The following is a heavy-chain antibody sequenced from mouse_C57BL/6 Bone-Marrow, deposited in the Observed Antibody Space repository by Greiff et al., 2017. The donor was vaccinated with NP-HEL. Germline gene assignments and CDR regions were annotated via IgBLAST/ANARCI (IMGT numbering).Heavy chain of an antibody. CDR1: GYTFTNYW. Sequence: VQQQQSGAELVRPGTSVKMSCKASGYTFTNYWIGWAKQRPGHGLAWIGDIYPGGGYTNYNEKFKGKATLTADKSSSTAYMQFSSLTSEDSAIYYCARGLSDYAMDYWGQGTSVTVSS. D-gene: IGHD2-4*01. CDR2: IYPGGGYT. CDR3: ARGLSDYAMDY. V-gene: IGHV1-63*01. J-gene: IGHJ4*01.